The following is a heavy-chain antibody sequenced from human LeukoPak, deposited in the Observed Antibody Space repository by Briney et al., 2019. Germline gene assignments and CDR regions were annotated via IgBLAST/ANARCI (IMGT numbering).Heavy chain of an antibody. V-gene: IGHV4-39*01. CDR3: ARHVSRYVRPHP. J-gene: IGHJ5*02. CDR1: GGSISSSNYY. CDR2: IYYSGST. D-gene: IGHD3-16*01. Sequence: SEALSLTCTVSGGSISSSNYYWGWIRQPPGKGLEWIGSIYYSGSTYYNPSLKSRVTISVDTSKNQFSLKLISVTAADTAVYYCARHVSRYVRPHPWGQGTLVTVSS.